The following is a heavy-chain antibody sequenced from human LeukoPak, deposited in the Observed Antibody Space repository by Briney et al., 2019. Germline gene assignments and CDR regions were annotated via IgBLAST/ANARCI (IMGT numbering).Heavy chain of an antibody. Sequence: ASVKVSCKASGGTFSSYAISLVRQAPGQGLEWMGGIIPIFGTANYAQKFQGRVTITTDESTSTAYMELSSLRSEDTAVYYCARKGAGVAAVLRYFDWLYVPFDYWGQGTLVTVSS. CDR2: IIPIFGTA. CDR3: ARKGAGVAAVLRYFDWLYVPFDY. CDR1: GGTFSSYA. V-gene: IGHV1-69*05. J-gene: IGHJ4*02. D-gene: IGHD3-9*01.